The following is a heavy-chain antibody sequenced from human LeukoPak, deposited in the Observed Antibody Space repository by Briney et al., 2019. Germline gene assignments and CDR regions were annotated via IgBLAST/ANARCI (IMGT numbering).Heavy chain of an antibody. D-gene: IGHD3-3*01. J-gene: IGHJ5*02. CDR2: IYHSGST. Sequence: PSETLSLTCSVTGYSIGRTYHWCWTRQPPGKGLEWIGTIYHSGSTYYNPSLKSRVTISVDTSNNQFSLKPSSVTAADTAVYFCARASIFGVIRTFFNWFDPWGQGTLVTVSS. V-gene: IGHV4-38-2*02. CDR1: GYSIGRTYH. CDR3: ARASIFGVIRTFFNWFDP.